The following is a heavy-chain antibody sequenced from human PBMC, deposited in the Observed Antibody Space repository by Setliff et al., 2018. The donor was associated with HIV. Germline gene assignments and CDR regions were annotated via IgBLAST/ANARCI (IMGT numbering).Heavy chain of an antibody. V-gene: IGHV3-21*01. Sequence: ETLSLSCAASGFTFSSYSMNWVRQAPGKGLEWVSSISSSSSYIYYADSVKGRFTISRDNAKNSLYLQMNSLRAEDTAVYYCARTPYSSGWYVDYWGQGTLVTVSS. J-gene: IGHJ4*02. D-gene: IGHD6-19*01. CDR1: GFTFSSYS. CDR2: ISSSSSYI. CDR3: ARTPYSSGWYVDY.